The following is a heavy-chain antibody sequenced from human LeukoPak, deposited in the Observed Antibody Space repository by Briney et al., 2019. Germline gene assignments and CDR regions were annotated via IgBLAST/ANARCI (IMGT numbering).Heavy chain of an antibody. CDR1: GGSISSYY. D-gene: IGHD3-10*01. Sequence: PSETLSLTCTVSGGSISSYYWSWIRQPPGKGLEWIGYIYYSGSTNYNPSLKSRVTISVDTSKNQFSLKLSSVTAADTAVYYCARRGRVAFGYWGQGTLVTVSS. CDR3: ARRGRVAFGY. CDR2: IYYSGST. J-gene: IGHJ4*02. V-gene: IGHV4-59*12.